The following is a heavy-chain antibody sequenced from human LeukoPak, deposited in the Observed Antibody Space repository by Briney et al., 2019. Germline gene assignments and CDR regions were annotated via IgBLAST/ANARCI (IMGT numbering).Heavy chain of an antibody. CDR1: GYTFTSYD. D-gene: IGHD1-7*01. J-gene: IGHJ3*02. Sequence: ASVKVSCKASGYTFTSYDINWVRQATGPGVGWMGWMNPNSGNTGYAQKFQGRVTITRNTSISTAYMELSSLRSADAAAYYCASAVNTWNYLGAFDIWGQGTMVTVSS. V-gene: IGHV1-8*01. CDR2: MNPNSGNT. CDR3: ASAVNTWNYLGAFDI.